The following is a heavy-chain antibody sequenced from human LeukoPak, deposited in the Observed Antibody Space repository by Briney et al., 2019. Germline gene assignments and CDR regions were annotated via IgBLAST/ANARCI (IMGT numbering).Heavy chain of an antibody. J-gene: IGHJ6*03. Sequence: AGGSLRLSCAASGFTFSDYYMSWIRQAPGKGLEWASYISSSGSTIYYADSVKGRFTISRDNAKNSLYLQMNSLRAEDTAVYYCARLKGSGGSYNTGRYYYMDVWGKGTTVTVSS. CDR1: GFTFSDYY. D-gene: IGHD2-15*01. CDR3: ARLKGSGGSYNTGRYYYMDV. CDR2: ISSSGSTI. V-gene: IGHV3-11*01.